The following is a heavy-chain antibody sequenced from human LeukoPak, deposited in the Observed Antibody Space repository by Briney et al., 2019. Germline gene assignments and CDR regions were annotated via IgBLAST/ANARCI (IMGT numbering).Heavy chain of an antibody. Sequence: PSETLSLTCTVSGGSISSGDYYWSWIRQPPGKGLEWIGYIYYSGSTYYNPSLKSRVTISVDTSKNQFSLKLSSVTAADTAVYYYARQARFLECDYWGQGTLVTVSS. D-gene: IGHD3-3*01. J-gene: IGHJ4*02. CDR2: IYYSGST. CDR3: ARQARFLECDY. CDR1: GGSISSGDYY. V-gene: IGHV4-30-4*08.